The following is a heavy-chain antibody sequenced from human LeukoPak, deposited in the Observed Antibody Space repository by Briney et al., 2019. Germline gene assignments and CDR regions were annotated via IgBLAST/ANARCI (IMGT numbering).Heavy chain of an antibody. D-gene: IGHD2-15*01. V-gene: IGHV3-73*01. CDR2: IKSKANSYAT. CDR1: GITFRCSA. Sequence: GGSLRPFCAASGITFRCSAMDWVRQASGKGLGWVGSIKSKANSYATAYAASGKGRFPIARDDAKNTADMQMHSRKTDDRAVYYCTRHGPPDAGSAYWGQGTLVTVSS. CDR3: TRHGPPDAGSAY. J-gene: IGHJ4*02.